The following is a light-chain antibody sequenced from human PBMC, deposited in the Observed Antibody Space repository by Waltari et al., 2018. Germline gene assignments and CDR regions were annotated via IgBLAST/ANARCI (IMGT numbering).Light chain of an antibody. CDR3: QQYSSSSMFS. CDR1: QSISTL. J-gene: IGKJ2*03. V-gene: IGKV1-5*03. CDR2: KTF. Sequence: DIQMNQSPSILFASVGDRVTIPGPASQSISTLLAWFQPKPGNPPKFLLYKTFNLERGVPSRFGGSGSGTDFTLTITSLQPDDFATYYCQQYSSSSMFSFGQGTKLEIK.